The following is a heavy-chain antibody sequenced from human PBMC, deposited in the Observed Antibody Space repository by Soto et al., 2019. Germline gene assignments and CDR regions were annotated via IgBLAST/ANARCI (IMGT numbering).Heavy chain of an antibody. V-gene: IGHV3-30-3*01. CDR2: ISYDGSNK. J-gene: IGHJ4*02. CDR1: GFTFSSYA. CDR3: ARNDARFVVVVPAATFDY. D-gene: IGHD2-2*01. Sequence: GGSLRLSCAASGFTFSSYAMHWVRQAPGKGLEWVAVISYDGSNKYYADSVKGRFTISRDNSKNTLYLQMNSLRAEDTAVYYCARNDARFVVVVPAATFDYWGQGTLVTVSS.